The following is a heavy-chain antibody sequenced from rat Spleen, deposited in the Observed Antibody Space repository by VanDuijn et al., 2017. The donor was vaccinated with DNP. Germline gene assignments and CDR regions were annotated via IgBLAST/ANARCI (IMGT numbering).Heavy chain of an antibody. CDR1: GFSITNNFK. J-gene: IGHJ2*01. D-gene: IGHD1-1*01. CDR3: AMGDHSGLDY. Sequence: EVQLQESGPGLVKPSQSLSLTCSVTGFSITNNFKWSWIRKFPGNRLEWMGYVTNAGSTDYNPSLKSRISITIDTSKNQFFLQLKSVTTEDTATYYCAMGDHSGLDYWGHGVMVTVSS. CDR2: VTNAGST. V-gene: IGHV3-3*01.